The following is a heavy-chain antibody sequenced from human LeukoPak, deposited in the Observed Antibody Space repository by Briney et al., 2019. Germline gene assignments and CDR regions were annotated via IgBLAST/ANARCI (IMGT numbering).Heavy chain of an antibody. CDR3: ARGQLPDNYYYYGMDV. Sequence: ASETLSLTCAAYGGSFSGYYWSWIREPPGKGLEWIGEINHSGSTNYNPSLKSRVTISVDTSKNQFSLKLSSVTAADTAVYYCARGQLPDNYYYYGMDVWGQGATVTVSS. J-gene: IGHJ6*02. CDR2: INHSGST. CDR1: GGSFSGYY. V-gene: IGHV4-34*01. D-gene: IGHD2-2*01.